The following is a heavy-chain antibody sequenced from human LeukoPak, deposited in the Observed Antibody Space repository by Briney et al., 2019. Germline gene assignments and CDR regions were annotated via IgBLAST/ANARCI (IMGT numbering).Heavy chain of an antibody. Sequence: PGGSLRLSCAASGFTFSSYWMSWVRQAPGKGLEWVANIKQDGSEKYYVDSVKGRFTISRDNAKNSLYLQMNSLRAEDTAVYYCARDRLAHVDTAIDFDYWGQGTLVTVSS. D-gene: IGHD5-18*01. CDR3: ARDRLAHVDTAIDFDY. J-gene: IGHJ4*02. V-gene: IGHV3-7*01. CDR2: IKQDGSEK. CDR1: GFTFSSYW.